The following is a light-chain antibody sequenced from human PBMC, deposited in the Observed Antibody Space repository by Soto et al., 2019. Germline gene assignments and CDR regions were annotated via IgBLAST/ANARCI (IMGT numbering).Light chain of an antibody. CDR1: QNANTN. CDR3: QQYNQWPHT. V-gene: IGKV3D-15*01. Sequence: EQALTQSPAPLSVPPGEKVTPSCSARQNANTNIAWYHQKPAPATRLLIFSTPTRATGIPARISGSWSRTEFTLTSSGLKSEDLAIYHCQQYNQWPHTFGQGTKLEIK. J-gene: IGKJ2*01. CDR2: STP.